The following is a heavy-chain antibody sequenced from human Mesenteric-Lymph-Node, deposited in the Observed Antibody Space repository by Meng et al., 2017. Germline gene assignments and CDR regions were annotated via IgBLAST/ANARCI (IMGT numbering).Heavy chain of an antibody. CDR1: DGLTNSDDYY. CDR3: ARDSPGGYGYFDS. D-gene: IGHD5-12*01. V-gene: IGHV4-30-4*01. Sequence: QVQRQDAGPGLVNPSQTLSPTCTVSDGLTNSDDYYWSLIRQPPGKGLEWIGYIHYSGTTYYNPSLKSRIAISLDTSKNQFSLNLNSVTAADAAVYYCARDSPGGYGYFDSWGQGTLVTVSS. J-gene: IGHJ4*02. CDR2: IHYSGTT.